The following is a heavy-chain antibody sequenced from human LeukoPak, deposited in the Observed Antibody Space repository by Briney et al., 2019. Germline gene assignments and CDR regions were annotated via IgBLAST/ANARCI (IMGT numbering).Heavy chain of an antibody. CDR3: ARDGYCSSTSCYQGYYFDY. D-gene: IGHD2-2*03. V-gene: IGHV4-4*07. CDR1: GXSISSYY. Sequence: PSETLSLTCTVSGXSISSYYGSWIRQPAGKGLEWIGRIYTSGSTNYNPSLKSRVTMSVDTSKNQFSLKLSSVTAADTAVYYCARDGYCSSTSCYQGYYFDYWGQGTLVTVSS. CDR2: IYTSGST. J-gene: IGHJ4*02.